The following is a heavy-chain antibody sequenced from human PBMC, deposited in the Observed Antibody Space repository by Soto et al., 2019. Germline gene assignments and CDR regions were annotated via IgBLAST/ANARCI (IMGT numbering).Heavy chain of an antibody. J-gene: IGHJ4*02. CDR3: ASTHQDAYYYGSGSIWSVDY. Sequence: SETLSLTCTVSGGSISSGDYYWSWIRQPPGKGLEWIGYIYYSGSTYYNPSLKSRVTISVDTSKNQFSLKLSPVTAADTAVYYCASTHQDAYYYGSGSIWSVDYWGQGTLVTVSS. D-gene: IGHD3-10*01. CDR1: GGSISSGDYY. V-gene: IGHV4-30-4*01. CDR2: IYYSGST.